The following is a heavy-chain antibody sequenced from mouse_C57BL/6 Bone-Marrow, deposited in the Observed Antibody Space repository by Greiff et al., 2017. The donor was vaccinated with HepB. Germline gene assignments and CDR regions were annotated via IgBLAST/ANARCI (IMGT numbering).Heavy chain of an antibody. D-gene: IGHD1-1*01. CDR2: IDPSDSYT. CDR3: ARVVYYFGSSYFDY. V-gene: IGHV1-69*01. Sequence: QVQLQQPGAELVMPGASVKLSCKASGYTFTSYWMHWVKQRPGQGLEWIGEIDPSDSYTNYNQKFKGKSTLTVDKSSSTAYMQLSSLTSEDSAVYYCARVVYYFGSSYFDYWGQGTTLTGSS. CDR1: GYTFTSYW. J-gene: IGHJ2*01.